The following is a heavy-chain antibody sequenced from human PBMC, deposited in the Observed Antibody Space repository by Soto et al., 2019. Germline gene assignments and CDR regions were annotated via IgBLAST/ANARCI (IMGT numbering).Heavy chain of an antibody. Sequence: SETLSLTCAVYGGSFSGYYWSWIRQPPGKGLEWIGEINHSGSTNYNPSLKSRVTISVDTSKNQFSLKLSSVTAADTAVYYCAGLRSNAQKYNWFGPWGQGTLVTVSS. CDR2: INHSGST. V-gene: IGHV4-34*01. CDR3: AGLRSNAQKYNWFGP. CDR1: GGSFSGYY. D-gene: IGHD1-1*01. J-gene: IGHJ5*02.